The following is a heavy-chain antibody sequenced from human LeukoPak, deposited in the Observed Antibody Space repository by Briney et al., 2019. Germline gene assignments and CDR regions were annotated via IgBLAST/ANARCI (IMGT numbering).Heavy chain of an antibody. CDR3: VRGLGSYQFDY. Sequence: GGSLRLSCGASGFTFSDYYMSWIRQTPGKGLEWLAYISSSGSSIDYADSVKGRFTVSRDNGKNSLFLQMNSLRAEDTAIYYCVRGLGSYQFDYWGQGTLVTVAS. V-gene: IGHV3-11*01. CDR1: GFTFSDYY. CDR2: ISSSGSSI. J-gene: IGHJ4*02. D-gene: IGHD2-2*01.